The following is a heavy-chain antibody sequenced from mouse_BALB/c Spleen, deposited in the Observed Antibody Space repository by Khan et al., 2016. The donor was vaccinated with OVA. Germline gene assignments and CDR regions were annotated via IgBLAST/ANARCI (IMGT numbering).Heavy chain of an antibody. CDR3: ARSNYGSFAY. V-gene: IGHV5-9*03. CDR2: ISSGGDNT. Sequence: EVELVESGGGLVKPGGSLKLSCAASGFTFSSCTMSWVRQTPEKRLEWVATISSGGDNTYYPDSVKGRFTISRDNAKNNLYLQMSRRRSEDTALYYFARSNYGSFAYWGPGTLVTVSA. CDR1: GFTFSSCT. J-gene: IGHJ3*01. D-gene: IGHD2-2*01.